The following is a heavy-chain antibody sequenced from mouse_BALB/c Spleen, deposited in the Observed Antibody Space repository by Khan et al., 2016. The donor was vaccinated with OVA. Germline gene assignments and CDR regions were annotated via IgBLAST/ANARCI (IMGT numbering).Heavy chain of an antibody. J-gene: IGHJ4*01. CDR2: IAPGSGSS. D-gene: IGHD1-1*01. CDR3: ARENSYGRTYYSLDY. V-gene: IGHV1S41*01. CDR1: GYTFTSYW. Sequence: DLVKPGASVKLSCKASGYTFTSYWINWIKQRPGQGLEWIGCIAPGSGSSTYNEMFKGKATLTLDTSSSTAYIQLSSLSSEDSAVYFCARENSYGRTYYSLDYWGQGTSVTVSS.